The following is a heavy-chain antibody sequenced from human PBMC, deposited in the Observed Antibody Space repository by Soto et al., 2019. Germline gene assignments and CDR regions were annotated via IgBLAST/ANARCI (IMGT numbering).Heavy chain of an antibody. CDR1: GYSFSTYG. Sequence: QAQLVQSGAEVKKPGDSVKVACKASGYSFSTYGITWVRQAPGQGLEWMGWISGYNGNTDDGQHLQGRVYLTIDTSTSTAYMDLRRLTSDDTAVYFCARAEAYSTSWYALDVWGQGTTVIVSS. CDR2: ISGYNGNT. J-gene: IGHJ6*02. V-gene: IGHV1-18*01. D-gene: IGHD2-2*01. CDR3: ARAEAYSTSWYALDV.